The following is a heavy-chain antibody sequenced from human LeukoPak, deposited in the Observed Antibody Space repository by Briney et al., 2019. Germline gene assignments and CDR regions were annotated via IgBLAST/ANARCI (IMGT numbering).Heavy chain of an antibody. CDR3: ARDRHYYDRPYVFVPDAFDI. J-gene: IGHJ3*02. CDR2: ISYDANNK. V-gene: IGHV3-30*03. CDR1: GFTFSSYG. D-gene: IGHD3-22*01. Sequence: AGRSLRLSCAASGFTFSSYGMHWVRQAPGKGLQWVAVISYDANNKYYADSVKGRFSISRDISKNTLYLQMNSLRAEDTAVYFCARDRHYYDRPYVFVPDAFDIWGQGTMVTVSS.